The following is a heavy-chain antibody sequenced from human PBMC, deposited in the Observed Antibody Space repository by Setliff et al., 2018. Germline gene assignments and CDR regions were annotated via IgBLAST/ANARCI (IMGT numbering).Heavy chain of an antibody. V-gene: IGHV4-39*02. Sequence: PSETLSLTCTVSGGSIRSSTHYWGWIRQPPGKGLEWIGTIYYSGLTYYTPSLRSRATISVDTSKNRFSLQLSSVTAADTAVYYCAGYQGSGSNYKVVNWFDPWGQGTWVTVS. J-gene: IGHJ5*02. D-gene: IGHD3-10*01. CDR3: AGYQGSGSNYKVVNWFDP. CDR2: IYYSGLT. CDR1: GGSIRSSTHY.